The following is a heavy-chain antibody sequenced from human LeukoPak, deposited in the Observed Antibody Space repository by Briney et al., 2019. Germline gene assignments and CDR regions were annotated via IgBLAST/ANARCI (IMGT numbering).Heavy chain of an antibody. D-gene: IGHD3-10*01. J-gene: IGHJ5*02. CDR3: ARGEVRLLWFGEARRGDWFDP. CDR2: ISYDGSNK. Sequence: GGSLRLSCAASGFTFSSYAMHWVRQAPGKGLEWVAVISYDGSNKYYADSVKGRFTISRDNSKNTLYLQMNSLRAEDTAVYYCARGEVRLLWFGEARRGDWFDPWGQGTLVTVSS. V-gene: IGHV3-30*04. CDR1: GFTFSSYA.